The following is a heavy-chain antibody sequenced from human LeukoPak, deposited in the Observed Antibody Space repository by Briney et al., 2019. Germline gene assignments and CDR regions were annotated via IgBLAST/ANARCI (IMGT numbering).Heavy chain of an antibody. CDR2: ISGSGGST. CDR3: ASSLLATMGPLFY. CDR1: GFTFSSYA. J-gene: IGHJ4*02. V-gene: IGHV3-23*01. Sequence: GGSLRLSCAASGFTFSSYAMSWVRQAPGKGLEWVSAISGSGGSTYYADFVKGRFTISRDNSKNTLYLQMDSLRADDTAVYYCASSLLATMGPLFYWGLGALVTVSS. D-gene: IGHD5-24*01.